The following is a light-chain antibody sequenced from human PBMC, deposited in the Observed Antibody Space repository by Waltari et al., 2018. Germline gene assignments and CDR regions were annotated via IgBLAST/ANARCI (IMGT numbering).Light chain of an antibody. Sequence: QSALTPTATVSGSPGQSITISCSGTRSAIGNYNLVSWYQQHPGKAPTLIIYDVNKRPSGVSNRFSGSKSGNTAFLTISGLQTADEADYYCSSYAGSAISVFGGGTKLTVL. J-gene: IGLJ3*02. V-gene: IGLV2-23*02. CDR2: DVN. CDR3: SSYAGSAISV. CDR1: RSAIGNYNL.